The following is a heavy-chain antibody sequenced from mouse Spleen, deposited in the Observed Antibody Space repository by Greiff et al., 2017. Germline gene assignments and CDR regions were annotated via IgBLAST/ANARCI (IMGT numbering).Heavy chain of an antibody. CDR2: ISNGGGST. V-gene: IGHV5-12-2*01. Sequence: EVKVVESGGGLVQPGGSLKLSCAASGFTFSSYTMSWVRQTPEKRLEWVAYISNGGGSTYYPDTVKGRFTISRDNAKNTLYLQMSSLKSEDTAMYYCARHTTGKHAMDYWGQGTSVTVSS. D-gene: IGHD4-1*01. J-gene: IGHJ4*01. CDR3: ARHTTGKHAMDY. CDR1: GFTFSSYT.